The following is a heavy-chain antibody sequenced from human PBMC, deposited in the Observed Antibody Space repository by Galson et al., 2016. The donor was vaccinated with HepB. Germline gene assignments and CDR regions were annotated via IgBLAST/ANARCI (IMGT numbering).Heavy chain of an antibody. CDR3: ATLVGSYSHFEY. CDR1: GLTFSSYA. CDR2: ISGSGGNT. D-gene: IGHD3-10*01. J-gene: IGHJ4*02. Sequence: LRLSCAASGLTFSSYAMSWVRQAPGKGLEWVSFISGSGGNTNFADSVRGRFTVSRDNSENTLYLQVNSLRADDTAVYYCATLVGSYSHFEYWGQGTLVTVSS. V-gene: IGHV3-23*01.